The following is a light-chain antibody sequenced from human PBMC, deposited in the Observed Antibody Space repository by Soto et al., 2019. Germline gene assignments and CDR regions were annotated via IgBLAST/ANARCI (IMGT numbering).Light chain of an antibody. V-gene: IGLV2-8*01. J-gene: IGLJ2*01. CDR2: EVS. CDR3: SSYAGSYVV. Sequence: QSALTQPPSASGSPGQSVTISCTGTSSDVGDYNYVSWYQQHPGKAPKLMIYEVSKRPSGVPDRFSGSKSGNTASLTVSGLQAEDEADYYCSSYAGSYVVFGGGTKLTVL. CDR1: SSDVGDYNY.